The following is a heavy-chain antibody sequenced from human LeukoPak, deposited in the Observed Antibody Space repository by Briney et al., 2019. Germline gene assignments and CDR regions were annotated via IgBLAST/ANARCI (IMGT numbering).Heavy chain of an antibody. Sequence: GGSRRLSCAASGFSFSTYSINWVRQAPGQGLEWVSSINSGSSYMTYADSVRGRFTISRDNAKSSVYMQMNSLRVEDTAVYYCAGGIDYWGRGTLVTVSS. CDR3: AGGIDY. V-gene: IGHV3-21*06. CDR1: GFSFSTYS. CDR2: INSGSSYM. J-gene: IGHJ4*02.